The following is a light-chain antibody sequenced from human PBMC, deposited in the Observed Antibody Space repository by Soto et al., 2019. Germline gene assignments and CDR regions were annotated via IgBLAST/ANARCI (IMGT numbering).Light chain of an antibody. CDR1: SSNIENNS. Sequence: QSALTQPPSVSAAPGQKVTISCSGSSSNIENNSVSWYRQLPDTAPKLLIYDNNKRPSGIPDRFSGSKSGTSATLGISGLQTGDAADYYCGTWDTSLSSEVFGGGTKLTVL. J-gene: IGLJ2*01. CDR3: GTWDTSLSSEV. CDR2: DNN. V-gene: IGLV1-51*01.